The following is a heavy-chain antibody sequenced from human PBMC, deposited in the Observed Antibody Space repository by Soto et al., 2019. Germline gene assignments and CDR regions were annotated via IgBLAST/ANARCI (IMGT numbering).Heavy chain of an antibody. D-gene: IGHD6-13*01. V-gene: IGHV3-11*01. J-gene: IGHJ5*01. CDR2: ISSSSSTI. CDR3: ARIQYSSSWCDF. CDR1: GFTFGDYY. Sequence: GGSLRLSCAASGFTFGDYYMIWIRQAPGKGLEWLSRISSSSSTIYDADSVKGRFTISRDNAKNSLYLQMNSLRAEDTAIYYCARIQYSSSWCDFWGQGTLVTVSS.